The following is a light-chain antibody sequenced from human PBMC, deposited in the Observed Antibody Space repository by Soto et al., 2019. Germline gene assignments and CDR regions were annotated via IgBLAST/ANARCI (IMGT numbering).Light chain of an antibody. CDR2: WAS. CDR1: QSVLYSSNNKNY. Sequence: DIVMTQSPDSLAVSLGERATIKCKSSQSVLYSSNNKNYLAWYQQKPGQPPKLLIYWASTRESGVPDRFGGSGSGTDFTLTISSLQAEDVAVYYCQQYYSTPMYTFGQGTKLEIK. CDR3: QQYYSTPMYT. V-gene: IGKV4-1*01. J-gene: IGKJ2*01.